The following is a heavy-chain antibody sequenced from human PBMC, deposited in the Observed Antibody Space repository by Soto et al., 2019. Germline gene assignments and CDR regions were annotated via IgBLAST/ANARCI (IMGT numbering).Heavy chain of an antibody. D-gene: IGHD5-12*01. CDR1: GFSFSSYA. CDR2: ISARGGSS. J-gene: IGHJ4*02. V-gene: IGHV3-23*01. Sequence: EVQLLESGGGLVQPGGSLRLSCVASGFSFSSYAMVWVLQAPGKGLEWVSVISARGGSSSFADTVKGRFTISRDTSKNLLSLEMNSLRAEDTAIYFCAKGSIEYSASVDNWGQGTLVLVSS. CDR3: AKGSIEYSASVDN.